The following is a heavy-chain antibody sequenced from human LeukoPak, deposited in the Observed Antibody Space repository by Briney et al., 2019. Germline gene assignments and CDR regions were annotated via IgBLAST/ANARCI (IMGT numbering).Heavy chain of an antibody. CDR3: AKGGTAAPGIVAD. J-gene: IGHJ4*02. CDR2: ISGSGGST. Sequence: AGGSLRLSCAASGFIFSSYDMSWVRQAPGKGLEWVSTISGSGGSTYSADSVKGRFTISRDNSKNTLYLQMNSLRAEDTAAYYCAKGGTAAPGIVADWGQGTLVTVSS. D-gene: IGHD6-13*01. CDR1: GFIFSSYD. V-gene: IGHV3-23*01.